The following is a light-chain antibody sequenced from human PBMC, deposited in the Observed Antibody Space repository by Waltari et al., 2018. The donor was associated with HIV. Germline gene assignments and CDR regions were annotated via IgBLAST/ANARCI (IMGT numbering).Light chain of an antibody. CDR2: EVT. V-gene: IGLV2-8*01. CDR3: SSSVGSNNYV. Sequence: QSALTQPPSASGSPGQSVTISCTGTSSDVGGFQFVSWYQQHPGKAPKVMIYEVTKRPSGVPDRFSGSRSGNTASLTVSGLQAEDEADYYCSSSVGSNNYVFGTGTKVTVL. CDR1: SSDVGGFQF. J-gene: IGLJ1*01.